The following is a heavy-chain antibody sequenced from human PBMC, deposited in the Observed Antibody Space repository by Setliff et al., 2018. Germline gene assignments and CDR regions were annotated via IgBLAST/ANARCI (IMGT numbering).Heavy chain of an antibody. D-gene: IGHD1-26*01. CDR1: GYTLTELS. CDR2: FDPEDGET. V-gene: IGHV1-24*01. J-gene: IGHJ4*02. CDR3: PTQPLQWELLGFDY. Sequence: ASVKVSCKVSGYTLTELSMHWVRQAPGKGLEWMGGFDPEDGETIYAQKFQGRVTMTEDTSTDTAYMELSSLRSEDTAVYYCPTQPLQWELLGFDYWGQGTLVTVSS.